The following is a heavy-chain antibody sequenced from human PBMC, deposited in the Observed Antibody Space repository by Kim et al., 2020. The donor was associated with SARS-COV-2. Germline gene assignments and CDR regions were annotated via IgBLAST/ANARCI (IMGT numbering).Heavy chain of an antibody. Sequence: GKGRFTISRDNSKNTRYLQMNSLRAEDTAVYYCARGGWLDGYCGMDVWGQGTTVTVSS. V-gene: IGHV3-30*07. D-gene: IGHD3-9*01. J-gene: IGHJ6*02. CDR3: ARGGWLDGYCGMDV.